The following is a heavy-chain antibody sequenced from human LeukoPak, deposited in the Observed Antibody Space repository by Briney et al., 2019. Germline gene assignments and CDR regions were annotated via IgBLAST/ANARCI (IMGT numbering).Heavy chain of an antibody. J-gene: IGHJ3*02. CDR3: ANRPTVAVAGMGKAFDI. CDR1: GFTFSSYG. Sequence: GGSQRLSCAASGFTFSSYGMHWVRQAPGKGLEWVAFIRYNGSNKYYADSVKGRFTISRDNSKNTLYLQMHSLRAEDTAVYYCANRPTVAVAGMGKAFDIWGQGTMVTVSS. CDR2: IRYNGSNK. V-gene: IGHV3-30*02. D-gene: IGHD6-19*01.